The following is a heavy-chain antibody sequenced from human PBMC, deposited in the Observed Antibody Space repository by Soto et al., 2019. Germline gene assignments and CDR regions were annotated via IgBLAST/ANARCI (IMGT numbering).Heavy chain of an antibody. J-gene: IGHJ6*02. D-gene: IGHD2-15*01. CDR1: GYTFTGYY. Sequence: ASVKVSCKASGYTFTGYYMHWVRQAPGQGLEWMGWINPNSGGTNHAQKFQGWVTMTRDTSISTAYMELSRLRSDDTAVYYCARQISPGSYYYYGMDVWGQGTTVTVSS. CDR2: INPNSGGT. CDR3: ARQISPGSYYYYGMDV. V-gene: IGHV1-2*04.